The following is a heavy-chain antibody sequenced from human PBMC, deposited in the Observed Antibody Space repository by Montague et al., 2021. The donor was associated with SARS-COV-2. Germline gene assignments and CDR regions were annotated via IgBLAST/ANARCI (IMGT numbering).Heavy chain of an antibody. CDR1: GGSIRSYY. Sequence: SETRSLTCEVSGGSIRSYYWSWIRQSPGKGLEWIGYVHYTGSTKYNPSLKTRVTLSLDTPKNHFPLRLNSVTAADTAVYYCARAQNICFIANCVNYFDLWGLGALVSVSS. J-gene: IGHJ4*02. CDR2: VHYTGST. V-gene: IGHV4-59*01. CDR3: ARAQNICFIANCVNYFDL. D-gene: IGHD1-1*01.